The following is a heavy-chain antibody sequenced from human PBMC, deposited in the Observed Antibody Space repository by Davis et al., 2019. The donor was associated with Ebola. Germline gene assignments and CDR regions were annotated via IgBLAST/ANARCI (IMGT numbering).Heavy chain of an antibody. Sequence: GSLRLSCAASGFTFSSYAMTWVRQAPGKGLEWIGEINHSGSTNYNPSLKSRVTISVDTSKNQFSLKLSSVTAADTAVYYCARAVGEAFYYYYGMDVWGQGTTVTVSS. CDR1: GFTFSSYA. CDR2: INHSGST. CDR3: ARAVGEAFYYYYGMDV. J-gene: IGHJ6*02. D-gene: IGHD3-10*01. V-gene: IGHV4-34*01.